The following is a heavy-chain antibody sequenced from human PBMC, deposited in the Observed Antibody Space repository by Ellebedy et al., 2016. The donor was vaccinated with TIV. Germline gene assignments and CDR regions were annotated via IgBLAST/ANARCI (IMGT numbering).Heavy chain of an antibody. CDR3: ARNARNDSSGYYPLPFDY. J-gene: IGHJ4*02. V-gene: IGHV3-48*01. D-gene: IGHD3-22*01. CDR1: GFTFSSYS. CDR2: ISSSSSTI. Sequence: GESLKISCAASGFTFSSYSMNCVRQAPGKGLECVSYISSSSSTIYYADSVKGRFTISRDNAKNSLYLQMNSLRAEDTAVYDCARNARNDSSGYYPLPFDYWGQGTLVTVSS.